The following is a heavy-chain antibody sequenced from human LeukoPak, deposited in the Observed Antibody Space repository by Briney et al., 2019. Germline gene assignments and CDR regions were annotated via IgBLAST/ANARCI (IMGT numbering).Heavy chain of an antibody. Sequence: SSETLSLTCTVSGGSISSYYWSWIRQPPGKGLEWIGYIYYSGSTNYNPSLKSRVTISVDTSKNQFSLKLSSVTAADTAVYYCARDTKKNWFDPWGQGTLVTVSS. CDR1: GGSISSYY. J-gene: IGHJ5*02. CDR2: IYYSGST. CDR3: ARDTKKNWFDP. V-gene: IGHV4-59*01.